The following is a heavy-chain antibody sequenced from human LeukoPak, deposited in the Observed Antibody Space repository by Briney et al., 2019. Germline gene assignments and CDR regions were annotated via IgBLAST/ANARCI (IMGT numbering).Heavy chain of an antibody. CDR3: AKKLAGDRFDY. CDR2: IYHTGST. Sequence: PSETLSLTCTVSGVSINAYYWNWFRQPPGKRLKWIGYIYHTGSTNYNPSLKSRVTMSVDTSKNQFSLKLSSVTAADTAVYYCAKKLAGDRFDYWGQGTLVTVSS. J-gene: IGHJ4*02. CDR1: GVSINAYY. V-gene: IGHV4-59*13. D-gene: IGHD7-27*01.